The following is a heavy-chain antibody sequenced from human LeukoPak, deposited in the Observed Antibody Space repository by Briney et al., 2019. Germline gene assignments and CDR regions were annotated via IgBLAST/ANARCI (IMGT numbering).Heavy chain of an antibody. CDR2: IKPSGGST. V-gene: IGHV1-46*01. CDR3: ARVHDSDWYFDY. Sequence: ASVKVSCKASGCTFTNYYMHWVRQAPGQGLEWMGIIKPSGGSTSYAQKFQDRVTMTRDTSTSTVYMELSSLRSEDTAVYYCARVHDSDWYFDYWGQGTLVTVSS. D-gene: IGHD6-19*01. J-gene: IGHJ4*02. CDR1: GCTFTNYY.